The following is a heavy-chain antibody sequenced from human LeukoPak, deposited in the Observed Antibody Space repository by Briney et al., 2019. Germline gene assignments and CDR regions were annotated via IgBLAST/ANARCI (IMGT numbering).Heavy chain of an antibody. CDR2: IYSGGST. J-gene: IGHJ6*02. D-gene: IGHD2-2*01. CDR3: ARDWGCTDTRCYLGMDV. Sequence: GGSLRLSCAASGFTFSSYAMHWVRQAPGKGLEWVAVIYSGGSTYYADSVKGRFTISRDNSKNTLYLQMNSLRAEDTAVYYCARDWGCTDTRCYLGMDVWGQGTTVTVSS. CDR1: GFTFSSYA. V-gene: IGHV3-66*01.